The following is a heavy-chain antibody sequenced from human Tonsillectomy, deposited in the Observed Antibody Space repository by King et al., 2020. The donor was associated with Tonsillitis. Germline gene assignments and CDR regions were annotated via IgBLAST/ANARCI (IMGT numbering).Heavy chain of an antibody. Sequence: VQLQESGPGLVKPSETLSLTCTVSGGSISSYYWSWIRQLPGKGLEWIGYVYYSGSTNYNPSLKSRVTISVDTSKNQFSLQLSSVTAADTAVYYCARTGIGSGWIATSFDYWGQGTLVTVSS. CDR1: GGSISSYY. D-gene: IGHD6-19*01. V-gene: IGHV4-59*01. CDR2: VYYSGST. CDR3: ARTGIGSGWIATSFDY. J-gene: IGHJ4*02.